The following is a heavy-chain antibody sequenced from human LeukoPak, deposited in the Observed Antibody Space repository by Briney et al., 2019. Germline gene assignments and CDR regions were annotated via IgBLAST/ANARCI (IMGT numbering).Heavy chain of an antibody. V-gene: IGHV3-21*01. CDR2: ISSSSSYI. J-gene: IGHJ5*02. Sequence: GGSLRLSCAASGFTFSSYSMKWVRQAPGKGLEWVSSISSSSSYIYYADSGEGRFTISTDNAKNSLYLQMNSLRAQDTAVYYCARVGYYDFWSGYLWFDPWGQGTLVTVPS. CDR1: GFTFSSYS. D-gene: IGHD3-3*01. CDR3: ARVGYYDFWSGYLWFDP.